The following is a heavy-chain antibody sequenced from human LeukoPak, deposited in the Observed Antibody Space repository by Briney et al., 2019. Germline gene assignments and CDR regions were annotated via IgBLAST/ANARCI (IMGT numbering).Heavy chain of an antibody. CDR1: GGTFSSYA. D-gene: IGHD6-19*01. V-gene: IGHV1-18*01. CDR3: ARDLAVAGPGGY. Sequence: ASVKVSCKASGGTFSSYAISWVRQAPGQGLEWMGWISAYNGNTNYAQKLQGRVTMTTDTSTSTAYMELRSLRSDDTAVYYCARDLAVAGPGGYWGQGTLVTVSS. J-gene: IGHJ4*02. CDR2: ISAYNGNT.